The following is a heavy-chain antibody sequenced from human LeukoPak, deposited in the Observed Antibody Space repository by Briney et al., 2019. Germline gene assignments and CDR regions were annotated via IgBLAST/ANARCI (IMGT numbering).Heavy chain of an antibody. CDR3: AKDPGTGYYYDSSGYYDY. CDR1: GFTFSDYN. D-gene: IGHD3-22*01. CDR2: ISYDGSNK. V-gene: IGHV3-30*18. Sequence: GGSLRLSCAASGFTFSDYNMNWVRQAPGKGLEWVAVISYDGSNKYYADSVKGRFTISRDNSKNTLYLQMNSLRAEDTAVYYCAKDPGTGYYYDSSGYYDYWGQGTLVTVSS. J-gene: IGHJ4*02.